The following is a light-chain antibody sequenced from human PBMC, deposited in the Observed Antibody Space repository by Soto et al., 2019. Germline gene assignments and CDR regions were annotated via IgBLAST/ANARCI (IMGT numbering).Light chain of an antibody. Sequence: TQSPATLSVSPGERTTLSCRASQSVGNNLAWYQQKPGQAPRLLIYGAYTRATGIPARFSGSGSGTDFTLTISSLQSEDFAVYYCQHYNYWPPKTFGQGTKVDIK. J-gene: IGKJ1*01. CDR1: QSVGNN. CDR3: QHYNYWPPKT. CDR2: GAY. V-gene: IGKV3-15*01.